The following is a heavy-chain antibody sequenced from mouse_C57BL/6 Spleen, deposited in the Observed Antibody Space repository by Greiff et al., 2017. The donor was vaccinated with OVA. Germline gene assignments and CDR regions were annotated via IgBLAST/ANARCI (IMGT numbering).Heavy chain of an antibody. CDR2: IYPSDSET. Sequence: QVQLKQPGAELVRPGSSVKLSCKASGYTFTSYWMDWVKQRPGQGLEWIGNIYPSDSETHYNQKFKDKATLTVDKSSSTAYMQLSSLTSEDSAVYYCARSGYDDYFDYWGQGTTLTVSS. J-gene: IGHJ2*01. V-gene: IGHV1-61*01. CDR1: GYTFTSYW. D-gene: IGHD2-2*01. CDR3: ARSGYDDYFDY.